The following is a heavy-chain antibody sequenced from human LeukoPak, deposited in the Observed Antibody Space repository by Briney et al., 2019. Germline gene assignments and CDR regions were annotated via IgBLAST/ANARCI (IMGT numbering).Heavy chain of an antibody. D-gene: IGHD3-3*01. CDR1: GIIFSDSY. CDR2: ISSSSYAM. CDR3: ARGGEWSHDAFDI. V-gene: IGHV3-11*04. Sequence: GGSLRLSCAASGIIFSDSYMTWIRQAPGKGLEWVSYISSSSYAMHYADSVKGRFTISRDNAKNSLYLQMNSLRAEDTAVFYCARGGEWSHDAFDIWGQGTMVTVSS. J-gene: IGHJ3*02.